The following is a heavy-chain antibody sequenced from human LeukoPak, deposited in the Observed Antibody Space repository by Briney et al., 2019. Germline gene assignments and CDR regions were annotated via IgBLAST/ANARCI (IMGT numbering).Heavy chain of an antibody. J-gene: IGHJ6*02. CDR1: GGTFSSYA. Sequence: SVEVSCKASGGTFSSYAISWVRQAPGQGLEWMGRIIPIFGIANYAQKFQGRVTITADKSTSTAYMELSSLRSEDTAVYYCARDQAVVVAAEDYYGMDVWGQGTTVTVSS. CDR3: ARDQAVVVAAEDYYGMDV. CDR2: IIPIFGIA. D-gene: IGHD2-15*01. V-gene: IGHV1-69*04.